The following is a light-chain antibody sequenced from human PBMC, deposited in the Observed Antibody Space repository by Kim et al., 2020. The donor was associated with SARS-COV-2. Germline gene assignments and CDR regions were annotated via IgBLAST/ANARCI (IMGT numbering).Light chain of an antibody. Sequence: QPVLTQPPSASASLGASVTLTCTLSSGYSNYKVDWYQQRPGKGPRFVMRVGTGGIVGSKGDGIPDRFSVLGSGQNRYLTIKNIQEEDESDYHCGADHGSGSNFVYVFGTGTKVTVL. CDR1: SGYSNYK. J-gene: IGLJ1*01. CDR3: GADHGSGSNFVYV. V-gene: IGLV9-49*01. CDR2: VGTGGIVG.